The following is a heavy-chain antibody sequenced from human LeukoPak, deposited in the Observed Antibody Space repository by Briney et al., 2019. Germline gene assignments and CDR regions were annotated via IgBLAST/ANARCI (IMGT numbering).Heavy chain of an antibody. CDR3: ARGERWLQLVDAFDI. CDR1: GGSISSGGYY. D-gene: IGHD5-24*01. J-gene: IGHJ3*02. V-gene: IGHV4-31*03. CDR2: IYHSGST. Sequence: SETLSLTCTVSGGSISSGGYYWSWIRQHPGKGLEWIGYIYHSGSTDYNPSLKSRVTISVDTSKNQFSLKLSSVTAADTAVYYCARGERWLQLVDAFDIWGQGTKVTVSS.